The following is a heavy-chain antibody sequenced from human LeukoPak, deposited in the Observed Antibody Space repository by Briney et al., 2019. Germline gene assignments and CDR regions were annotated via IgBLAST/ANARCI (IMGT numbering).Heavy chain of an antibody. V-gene: IGHV3-23*01. CDR3: AKPRSGWSLWDY. CDR2: ISGSGGST. D-gene: IGHD6-19*01. CDR1: GLTFSSYA. Sequence: GGSLRLSCAASGLTFSSYAMSWVRQAPGKGLEWVSAISGSGGSTYYADSVKGRFTISRDNSKNTLYQQMNSLRAEDTAVYYCAKPRSGWSLWDYWGQGTLVTASS. J-gene: IGHJ4*02.